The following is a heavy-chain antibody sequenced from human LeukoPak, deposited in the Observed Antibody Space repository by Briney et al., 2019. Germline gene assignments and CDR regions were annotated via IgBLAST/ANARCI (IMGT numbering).Heavy chain of an antibody. V-gene: IGHV5-51*01. Sequence: GASLKISCKGSGSSFTSYWIGCVRPMPGKGLEWMGIIYSGESDTRYSPSFQGQVTISADKSISTAYLQWSSLKASDSAMYYCATNTMFRGIHAFDIWGQGTMVTVSS. CDR1: GSSFTSYW. CDR3: ATNTMFRGIHAFDI. CDR2: IYSGESDT. D-gene: IGHD3-10*01. J-gene: IGHJ3*02.